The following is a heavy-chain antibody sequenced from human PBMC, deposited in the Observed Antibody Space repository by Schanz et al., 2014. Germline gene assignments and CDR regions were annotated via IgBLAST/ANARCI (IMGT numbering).Heavy chain of an antibody. CDR2: ISPYNGNT. Sequence: QVQLVQSGAAMKKPGASVKVSCKASGYTFTGYYMHWVRQAPGQGLEWMGWISPYNGNTNYAQKLQSRVTMTADTSTSTAYMELRNLRSDDTAVYYCARAKRIGDMDVWGQGTTVTVSS. D-gene: IGHD3-10*01. J-gene: IGHJ6*02. CDR1: GYTFTGYY. CDR3: ARAKRIGDMDV. V-gene: IGHV1-18*04.